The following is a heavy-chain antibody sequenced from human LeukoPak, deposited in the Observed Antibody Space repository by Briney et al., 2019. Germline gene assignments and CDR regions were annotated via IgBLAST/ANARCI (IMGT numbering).Heavy chain of an antibody. CDR2: IYYSGST. CDR3: ASRTPSGYDDY. CDR1: GGSISSYY. D-gene: IGHD5-12*01. V-gene: IGHV4-59*01. J-gene: IGHJ4*02. Sequence: PSETLSLTCTVSGGSISSYYWSWIRQPPGKGLEWIGYIYYSGSTNYNPSLKSRVTISVDTSKNQFSLKLSSVTAADTAVYYCASRTPSGYDDYWGQGTLVTVSS.